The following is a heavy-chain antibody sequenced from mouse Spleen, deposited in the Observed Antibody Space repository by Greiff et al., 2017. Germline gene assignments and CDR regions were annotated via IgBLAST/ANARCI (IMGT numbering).Heavy chain of an antibody. Sequence: SGAELARPGASVKLSCKASGYTFTSYWMQWVKQRPGQGLEWIGAIYPGDGDTRYTQKFKGKATLTADKSSSTAYMQLSSLASEDSAVYYCARSRDGFDYWGQGTTLTVSS. J-gene: IGHJ2*01. D-gene: IGHD3-3*01. CDR2: IYPGDGDT. CDR1: GYTFTSYW. CDR3: ARSRDGFDY. V-gene: IGHV1-87*01.